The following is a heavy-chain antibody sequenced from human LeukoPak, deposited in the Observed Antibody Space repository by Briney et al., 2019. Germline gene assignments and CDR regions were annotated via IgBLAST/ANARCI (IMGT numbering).Heavy chain of an antibody. V-gene: IGHV3-33*01. Sequence: PGGSLRLSCAASGFTFSSYGMHWVRQAPGKGLEWVAVVRYDGSNKYYADSVKGRFTISRDNSRNTLYLQMNSLRAEDTAVYFCATLSGGYCSSRTCHGVPKHSWHYGLDVWGQGTTVTVSS. J-gene: IGHJ6*02. CDR3: ATLSGGYCSSRTCHGVPKHSWHYGLDV. D-gene: IGHD2-2*01. CDR2: VRYDGSNK. CDR1: GFTFSSYG.